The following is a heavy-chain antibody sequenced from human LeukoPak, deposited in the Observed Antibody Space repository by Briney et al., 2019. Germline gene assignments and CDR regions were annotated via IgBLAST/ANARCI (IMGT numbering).Heavy chain of an antibody. J-gene: IGHJ4*02. CDR2: ISGSGGNT. D-gene: IGHD2-15*01. V-gene: IGHV3-23*01. CDR1: GFTFSSSA. CDR3: AKGAIAALNAYFDY. Sequence: GGSLRLSCAASGFTFSSSAMSWVRQAPGKGLEWVSAISGSGGNTYYADSVKGRFTTSRDNSKNTLYLQMNSLRAEDTAVYYCAKGAIAALNAYFDYWGQGTLVTVSS.